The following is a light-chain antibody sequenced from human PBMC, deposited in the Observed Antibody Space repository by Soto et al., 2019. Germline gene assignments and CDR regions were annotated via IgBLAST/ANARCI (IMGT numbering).Light chain of an antibody. CDR2: AAS. CDR3: QQSYSTPRLT. Sequence: DIQMTQSPSSLSASVGDRVTITCRASQSISSYLNWYQQKPGKAPKLLIYAASSLPSGVPSRFSGSGSGTDFTHTISSLQPEDFATYYCQQSYSTPRLTFGGGTKVDIK. CDR1: QSISSY. J-gene: IGKJ4*01. V-gene: IGKV1-39*01.